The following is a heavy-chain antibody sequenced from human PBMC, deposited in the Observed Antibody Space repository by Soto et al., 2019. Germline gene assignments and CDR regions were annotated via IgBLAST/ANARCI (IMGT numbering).Heavy chain of an antibody. CDR3: ARVWTTVTNWFDP. D-gene: IGHD4-17*01. V-gene: IGHV4-4*02. Sequence: QVQLQESGPGLVKPSGTLSLTCAVSGGSISSSNWWSWVRQPPGKGLEWIGEIYHSGSTNYNPSLTSRVTISVNKSQTQFSLTLSSVTAADTAVYYCARVWTTVTNWFDPWGQGTLVTVSS. J-gene: IGHJ5*02. CDR1: GGSISSSNW. CDR2: IYHSGST.